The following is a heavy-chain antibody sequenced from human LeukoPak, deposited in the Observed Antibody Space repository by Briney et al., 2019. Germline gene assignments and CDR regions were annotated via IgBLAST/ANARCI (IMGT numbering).Heavy chain of an antibody. CDR3: ARHYYDSGDY. Sequence: SETLSLTCTVSGGSISSSSYYWGWIRQPPGKGLEWIGSIYYSGSTYYNPSLKSRVTISVDTSKNQFSLKLSSVTAADTAVYYCARHYYDSGDYWGQGTLVTVSS. CDR1: GGSISSSSYY. V-gene: IGHV4-39*01. J-gene: IGHJ4*02. CDR2: IYYSGST. D-gene: IGHD3-10*01.